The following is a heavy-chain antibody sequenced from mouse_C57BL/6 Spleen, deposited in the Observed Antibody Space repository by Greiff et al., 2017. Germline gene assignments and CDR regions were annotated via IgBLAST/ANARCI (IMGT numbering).Heavy chain of an antibody. CDR2: IDPEDGET. D-gene: IGHD3-2*02. Sequence: VHVKQSGAELVKPGASVKLSCTASGFNIKDYYMHWVKQRTEQGLEWIGRIDPEDGETKYAPKFQGKATITADTSSNNAYRQLSSLTSEDTAVYYCAQNSGYTWFAYWGQGTLVTVSA. CDR1: GFNIKDYY. CDR3: AQNSGYTWFAY. V-gene: IGHV14-2*01. J-gene: IGHJ3*01.